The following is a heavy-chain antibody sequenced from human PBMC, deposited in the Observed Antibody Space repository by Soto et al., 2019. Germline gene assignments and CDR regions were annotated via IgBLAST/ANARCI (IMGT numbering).Heavy chain of an antibody. CDR2: INHSGST. CDR3: ARGRITMVRGVTTRGSYMDV. Sequence: PSETLSLTCAVYGGFFSGYYWSWIRQPPGKGLEWIGEINHSGSTNYNPSLKSRVTISVDTSKNQFSLKLSSVTAADTAVYYCARGRITMVRGVTTRGSYMDVWGKGTTVTVSS. J-gene: IGHJ6*03. D-gene: IGHD3-10*01. CDR1: GGFFSGYY. V-gene: IGHV4-34*01.